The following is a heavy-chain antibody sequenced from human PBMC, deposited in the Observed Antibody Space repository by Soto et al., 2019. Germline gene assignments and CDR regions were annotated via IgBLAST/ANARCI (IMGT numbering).Heavy chain of an antibody. D-gene: IGHD6-19*01. V-gene: IGHV1-18*01. Sequence: ASVKVSCKPSGYIFTTYIISWVRQAPGQGLEWMGCISAYKGSTNYAQKFQGRVTLTRETSTSTAYMELRSLTSDDTAVYYCARDVSRIAVGMDVWGQGTTVTVSS. CDR3: ARDVSRIAVGMDV. J-gene: IGHJ6*02. CDR1: GYIFTTYI. CDR2: ISAYKGST.